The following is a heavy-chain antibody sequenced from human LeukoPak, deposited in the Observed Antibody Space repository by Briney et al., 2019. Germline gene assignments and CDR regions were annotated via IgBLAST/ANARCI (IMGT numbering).Heavy chain of an antibody. CDR1: GGSFGDSY. J-gene: IGHJ6*02. D-gene: IGHD4-17*01. CDR3: AGPTTSLYGMDV. V-gene: IGHV4-34*01. CDR2: IDADGST. Sequence: SETLSLTCAVYGGSFGDSYWSWIRQPPGKGLEWIGEIDADGSTNYNPSLKSRVTISVDTSKNQFSLKLSSVTAADTAVYYCAGPTTSLYGMDVWGQGTTVTVSS.